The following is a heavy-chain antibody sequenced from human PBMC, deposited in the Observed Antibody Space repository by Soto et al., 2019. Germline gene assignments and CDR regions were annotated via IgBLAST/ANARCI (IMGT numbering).Heavy chain of an antibody. CDR2: ISHSGNT. V-gene: IGHV4-4*02. CDR3: AARHFWSRPWTDRRLDY. Sequence: SETLSLTXVVSSDSINSSHWWNWVRQPPEKGLEWIGQISHSGNTSYNPSLTSRVTTSVDKSKSHFSLNLASVTAADTAVYYCAARHFWSRPWTDRRLDYWGQGTLVTVSS. CDR1: SDSINSSHW. D-gene: IGHD3-3*02. J-gene: IGHJ4*02.